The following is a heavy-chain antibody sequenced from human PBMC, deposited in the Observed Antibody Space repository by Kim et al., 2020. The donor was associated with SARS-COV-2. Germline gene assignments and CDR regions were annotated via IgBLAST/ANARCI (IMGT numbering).Heavy chain of an antibody. D-gene: IGHD3-9*01. Sequence: SETLSLTCTVSGGSVSSGSYYWSWIRQPPGKGLEWIGYIYYSGSTHYNPSLKSRVTLTVDTSKNQFSLKLSSVTASDTAVYYVALESGQGPLRYFDWLEGFDPWGQGTLVTVSS. J-gene: IGHJ5*02. CDR1: GGSVSSGSYY. CDR2: IYYSGST. CDR3: ALESGQGPLRYFDWLEGFDP. V-gene: IGHV4-61*01.